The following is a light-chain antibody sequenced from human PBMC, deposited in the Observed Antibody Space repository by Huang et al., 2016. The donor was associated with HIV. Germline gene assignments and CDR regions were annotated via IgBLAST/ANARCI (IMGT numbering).Light chain of an antibody. J-gene: IGKJ2*01. CDR3: QQSYSAPYT. Sequence: DTQMTQSPSPLSASVGERVTITCRASQTISSYLNWYRQKPGTAPQLLISAASSLQSGVPLRFSGSGSGTDFSLIINGLQPDDFATYYCQQSYSAPYTFGQGTKLEV. CDR2: AAS. CDR1: QTISSY. V-gene: IGKV1-39*01.